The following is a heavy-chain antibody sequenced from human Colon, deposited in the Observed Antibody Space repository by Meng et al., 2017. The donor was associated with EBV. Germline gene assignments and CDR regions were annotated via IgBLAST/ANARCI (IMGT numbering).Heavy chain of an antibody. CDR1: GGSISSSYW. V-gene: IGHV4-4*02. D-gene: IGHD5-24*01. J-gene: IGHJ4*02. CDR2: MYHSGTT. CDR3: ATQESRDGHNPY. Sequence: QLQESGPGLVKPSGRLSLTCVVSGGSISSSYWWTWVRQSPGKGLEWIGEMYHSGTTNYNPSLKSRVTISMGKSNNQLSLKLNSVTAADTAVYYCATQESRDGHNPYWGQGTLVTVSA.